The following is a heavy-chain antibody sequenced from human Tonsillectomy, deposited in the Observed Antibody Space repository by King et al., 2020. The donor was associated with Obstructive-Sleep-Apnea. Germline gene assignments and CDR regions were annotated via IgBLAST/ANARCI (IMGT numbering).Heavy chain of an antibody. D-gene: IGHD3-10*01. J-gene: IGHJ6*02. Sequence: LPLQESGPGLVKPSETLSLTCTVSGGSISSYYWSWIRQTPGKGLEWIGYINNSGGTNYNPSLKSRVTISVDTSKNQYSLRLTSVTAADTAIYYWAREGVRGVYAMDVWGQGTAVTVSS. CDR2: INNSGGT. CDR1: GGSISSYY. CDR3: AREGVRGVYAMDV. V-gene: IGHV4-59*01.